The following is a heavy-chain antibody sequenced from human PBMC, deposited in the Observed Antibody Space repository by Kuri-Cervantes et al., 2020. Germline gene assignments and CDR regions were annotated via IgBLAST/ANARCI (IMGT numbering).Heavy chain of an antibody. Sequence: SETLSLTCSVFGGSLNTYFWTWIRQSPGKELEWIGYVSYTGSTKYNPSLESRVTMSVDRSKNQFSLKLSSVTAADTAVYYCARDGGTDSPIKPYYYMDVWGKGTTVTVSS. D-gene: IGHD5-12*01. V-gene: IGHV4-59*01. J-gene: IGHJ6*03. CDR2: VSYTGST. CDR3: ARDGGTDSPIKPYYYMDV. CDR1: GGSLNTYF.